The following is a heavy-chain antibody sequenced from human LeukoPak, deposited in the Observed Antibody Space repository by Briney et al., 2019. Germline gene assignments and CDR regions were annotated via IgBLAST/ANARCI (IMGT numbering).Heavy chain of an antibody. CDR3: TRGHWGLQS. CDR2: IHHSGNS. J-gene: IGHJ5*02. V-gene: IGHV4-59*02. Sequence: SETLSLTCTVSGPSVTDYYWSWIRQSPGKGLEWISYIHHSGNSDYNPSLRSRVTTSLDTSKNQFSLNLISVTAADTAVYYCTRGHWGLQSWSQGTLVTVSS. D-gene: IGHD7-27*01. CDR1: GPSVTDYY.